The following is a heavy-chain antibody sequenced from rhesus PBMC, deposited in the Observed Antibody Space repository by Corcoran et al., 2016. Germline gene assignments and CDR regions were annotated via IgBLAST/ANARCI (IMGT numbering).Heavy chain of an antibody. Sequence: QVTLKESGPALVKPTQTLTLTCTFSGFSISTSGMGVGWIRQPPGKALEWLALIYWDDDKYYRTSLKSRLTISKDTSKNQVVLTMTNMDPVDTATYYCARRLLTAAADYWGQGVLVTVSS. J-gene: IGHJ4*01. CDR1: GFSISTSGMG. D-gene: IGHD6-25*01. CDR2: IYWDDDK. CDR3: ARRLLTAAADY. V-gene: IGHV2-174*01.